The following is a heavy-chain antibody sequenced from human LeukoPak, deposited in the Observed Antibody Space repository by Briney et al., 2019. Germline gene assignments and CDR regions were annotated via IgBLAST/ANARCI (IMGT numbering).Heavy chain of an antibody. J-gene: IGHJ6*03. V-gene: IGHV3-23*01. Sequence: GGSLRLSCAASGLTFSTYAMIWDRHAPVKGLEWVAGISALGGSTYYADSLKGRFTITRENSKNTLYLQMNSLRAEDTAVYYCAKDRSSSWYPSYMDVWGKGTTVTVSS. CDR2: ISALGGST. D-gene: IGHD6-13*01. CDR1: GLTFSTYA. CDR3: AKDRSSSWYPSYMDV.